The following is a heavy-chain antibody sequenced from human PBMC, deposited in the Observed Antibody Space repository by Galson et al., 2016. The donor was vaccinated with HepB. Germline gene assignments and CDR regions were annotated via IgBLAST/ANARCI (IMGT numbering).Heavy chain of an antibody. CDR1: GFTFSDTW. J-gene: IGHJ4*02. D-gene: IGHD1-20*01. Sequence: SLRLSCAASGFTFSDTWMNWVRQAPGKGLEWVGRVKSKTNGGGATEYAAPVKDRFTISRDDSKNTLYLQMNSLKTEDTAVYYCTTRGVVISGTGTSFDCWGQGTLVTVSS. V-gene: IGHV3-15*01. CDR3: TTRGVVISGTGTSFDC. CDR2: VKSKTNGGGAT.